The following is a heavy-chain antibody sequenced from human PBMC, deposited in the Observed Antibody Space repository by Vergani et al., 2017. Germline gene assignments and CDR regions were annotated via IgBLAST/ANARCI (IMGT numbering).Heavy chain of an antibody. J-gene: IGHJ3*02. CDR1: GFTFDDYA. CDR2: ISWDGGST. V-gene: IGHV3-43D*04. D-gene: IGHD1-14*01. CDR3: AKSRYLGDAFDI. Sequence: EVQLVESGGVVVQPGGSLRLSCAASGFTFDDYAMHWVRQAPGKGLEWVSLISWDGGSTYYADSVKGRFTISRDNSKNTLYLQMNSLRAEDTAVYYCAKSRYLGDAFDIWGQGTMVTVSS.